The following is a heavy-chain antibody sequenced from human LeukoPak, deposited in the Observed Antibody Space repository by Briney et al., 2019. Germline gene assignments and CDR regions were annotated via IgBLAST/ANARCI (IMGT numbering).Heavy chain of an antibody. CDR3: AKRGVVIRVILVGFHKEAYYFDS. V-gene: IGHV3-23*01. Sequence: GGSLRLSCAVSGITLSNYGMSWVRQAPGKGLEWVAGIGGSGAGTNYADSVKGRFTISRDDSKNTLYLQMNSLRVEDTAVYFCAKRGVVIRVILVGFHKEAYYFDSWGQGALVTVSS. J-gene: IGHJ4*02. D-gene: IGHD3-22*01. CDR2: IGGSGAGT. CDR1: GITLSNYG.